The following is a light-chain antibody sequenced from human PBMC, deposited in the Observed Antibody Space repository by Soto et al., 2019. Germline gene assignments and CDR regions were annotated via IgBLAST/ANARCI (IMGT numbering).Light chain of an antibody. Sequence: EIVLTQSPGTLSLSPGERATLSCRASQSVSSSFLAWYQQKPGQAPRLLIYGASSRATGIPARFSGSGSGTDFTLTISSLEPEDFAVYYCHQRSNLPITFGQGTRLEI. J-gene: IGKJ5*01. CDR3: HQRSNLPIT. CDR1: QSVSSSF. CDR2: GAS. V-gene: IGKV3D-20*02.